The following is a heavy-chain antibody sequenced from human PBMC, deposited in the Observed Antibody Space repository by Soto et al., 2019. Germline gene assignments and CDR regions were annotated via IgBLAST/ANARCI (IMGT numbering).Heavy chain of an antibody. J-gene: IGHJ6*02. CDR3: TRRGGSYYYGMDV. V-gene: IGHV3-49*03. CDR2: IRSKAHGGTT. CDR1: GFTFGDYA. Sequence: GGSLRLSCTASGFTFGDYAMNWFRQAPGKGLQWVGFIRSKAHGGTTDYAASVKGRFTISRDDSKSIAYLQMSSLKTEDTAVYYCTRRGGSYYYGMDVWGQGTTVTVSS.